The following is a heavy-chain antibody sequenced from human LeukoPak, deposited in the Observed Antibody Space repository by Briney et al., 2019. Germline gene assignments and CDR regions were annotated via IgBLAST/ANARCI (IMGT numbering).Heavy chain of an antibody. CDR2: IRYDGSKK. D-gene: IGHD3-22*01. J-gene: IGHJ4*02. CDR1: GFIFSSYG. V-gene: IGHV3-30*02. CDR3: AKGGYSYDSSGHTPLDY. Sequence: GGSLRLSCEVSGFIFSSYGMHWVRQAPGKGLEWVAFIRYDGSKKSHADSVKGRFTISRDNSKNTLHLQMNSLRAEDTAVYYCAKGGYSYDSSGHTPLDYWGQGTLVTVSS.